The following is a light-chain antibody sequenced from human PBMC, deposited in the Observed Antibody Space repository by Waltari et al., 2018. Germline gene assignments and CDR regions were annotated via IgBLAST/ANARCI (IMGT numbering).Light chain of an antibody. V-gene: IGKV2-40*01. CDR1: QSLLDRAGGNTY. J-gene: IGKJ4*01. Sequence: VVLTQTPLSLPVTLGEPASISCTSSQSLLDRAGGNTYFDCFVQKPGQSPERMIFMVSHRASGVPDRFSGSGSGSDFTLQISRGEADDVGIYYCMQRMEFPLTFGGGTKVEIK. CDR2: MVS. CDR3: MQRMEFPLT.